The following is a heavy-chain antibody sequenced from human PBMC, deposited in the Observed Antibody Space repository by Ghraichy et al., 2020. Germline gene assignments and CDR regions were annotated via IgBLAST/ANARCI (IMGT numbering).Heavy chain of an antibody. CDR1: RGTFSSYA. V-gene: IGHV1-69*13. D-gene: IGHD7-27*01. CDR3: ARDPGGLGIDPFDY. CDR2: IIPIFGTA. J-gene: IGHJ4*02. Sequence: SVKVSCKASRGTFSSYAISWVRQAPGQGLEWMGGIIPIFGTANYAQKFQGRVTITADESTSTAYMELSSLRSEDTAVYYCARDPGGLGIDPFDYWGQGTLVTVSS.